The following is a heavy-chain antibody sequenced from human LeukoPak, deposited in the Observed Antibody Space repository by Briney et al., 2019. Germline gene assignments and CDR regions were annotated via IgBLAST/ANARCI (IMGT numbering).Heavy chain of an antibody. Sequence: KTSETLSLTCTVSGGSISDYYWSRIRQPPGKGLEWIGYIYYSGSTNYNPSLKSRITISVDTSKNQFSLKLRSVTAADTALYYCARVDDSSVIDYWGQGTLVTVSS. J-gene: IGHJ4*02. CDR3: ARVDDSSVIDY. V-gene: IGHV4-59*01. CDR2: IYYSGST. D-gene: IGHD3-22*01. CDR1: GGSISDYY.